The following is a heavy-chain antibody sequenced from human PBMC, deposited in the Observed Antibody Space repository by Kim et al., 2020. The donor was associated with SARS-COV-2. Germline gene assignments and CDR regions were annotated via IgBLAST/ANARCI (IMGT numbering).Heavy chain of an antibody. D-gene: IGHD6-13*01. CDR2: ISSSSSYI. CDR3: ARDPQQQLVQHYYYYGMDV. CDR1: GFTFSSYS. Sequence: GGSLRLSCAASGFTFSSYSMNWVRQAPGKGLEWVSSISSSSSYIYYADSVKGRFTISRDNAKNSLYLQMNSLRAEDTAVYYCARDPQQQLVQHYYYYGMDVWGQGTTVTVSS. V-gene: IGHV3-21*01. J-gene: IGHJ6*02.